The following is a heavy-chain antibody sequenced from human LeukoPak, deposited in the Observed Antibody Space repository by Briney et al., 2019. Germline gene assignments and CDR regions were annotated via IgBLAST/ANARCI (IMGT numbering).Heavy chain of an antibody. CDR2: ISSSGSTI. CDR3: AELGITMIGGV. J-gene: IGHJ6*04. D-gene: IGHD3-10*02. V-gene: IGHV3-48*03. CDR1: GFTFSSYG. Sequence: GGSLRLSCAASGFTFSSYGMNWVRQAPGKGLEWVSYISSSGSTIYYADSVKGRFTISRDNAKNSLYLQMNSLRAEDTAVYYCAELGITMIGGVWGKGTTVTTSS.